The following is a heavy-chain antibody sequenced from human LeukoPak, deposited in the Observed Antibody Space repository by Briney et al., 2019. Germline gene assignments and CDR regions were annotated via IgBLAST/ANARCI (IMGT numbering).Heavy chain of an antibody. CDR2: ISSSGSTI. Sequence: PGGSLILSCAASGFTFSSYEMNWVRQAPGKGLEWVSYISSSGSTIYYADSVKGRFTISRDNAKNSLYLQMNSLRAEDTAVYYCARTYYDILTGYNPYFDYWGQGILVTVSS. CDR1: GFTFSSYE. D-gene: IGHD3-9*01. J-gene: IGHJ4*02. CDR3: ARTYYDILTGYNPYFDY. V-gene: IGHV3-48*03.